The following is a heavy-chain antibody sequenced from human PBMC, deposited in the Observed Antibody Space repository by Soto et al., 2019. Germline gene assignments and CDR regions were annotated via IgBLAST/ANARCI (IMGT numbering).Heavy chain of an antibody. CDR2: ISGYNGNT. J-gene: IGHJ4*02. CDR1: GYTFTTSG. CDR3: ARHAGQFDY. V-gene: IGHV1-18*01. Sequence: QVQLVQSGAEVKKPGASVKVSCKASGYTFTTSGISWVRQAPGQGLEWMGWISGYNGNTNYAQKLQGRVSMTTDTSTTTADRERRSRRSDDTAVYYWARHAGQFDYWGQGTLVTVSS.